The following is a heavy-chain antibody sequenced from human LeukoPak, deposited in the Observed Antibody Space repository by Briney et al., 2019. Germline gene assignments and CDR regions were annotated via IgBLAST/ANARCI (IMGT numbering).Heavy chain of an antibody. CDR2: IYYSGST. Sequence: PSETLSLTCTVSGGSISSYYWSWIRQPPGKGLEWIGYIYYSGSTNYNPSLKSRVTISVDTSKNQFSLKLSSVTAADTAVYYCAGVGPEESSVLRFLEWPNQTYNWFDPWGQGTLVTVSS. V-gene: IGHV4-59*01. CDR1: GGSISSYY. D-gene: IGHD3-3*01. J-gene: IGHJ5*02. CDR3: AGVGPEESSVLRFLEWPNQTYNWFDP.